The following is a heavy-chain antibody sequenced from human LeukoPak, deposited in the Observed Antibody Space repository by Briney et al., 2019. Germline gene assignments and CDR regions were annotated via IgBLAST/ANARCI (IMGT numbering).Heavy chain of an antibody. CDR1: GFTFDDFA. CDR3: AKDMGAYGDYYPRFDF. D-gene: IGHD4-17*01. J-gene: IGHJ4*02. V-gene: IGHV3-9*01. Sequence: GGSLRLSCAASGFTFDDFAMHWVRHVPGKGLEWVSGIGWNSGTIVYADSVKGRFTISRDNAKSSLYLQMNSLRPEDTAFYYCAKDMGAYGDYYPRFDFWGQGILVTVSS. CDR2: IGWNSGTI.